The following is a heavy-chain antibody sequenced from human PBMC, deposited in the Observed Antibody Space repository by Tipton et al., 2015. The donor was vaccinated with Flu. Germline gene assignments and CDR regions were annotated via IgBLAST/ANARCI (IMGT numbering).Heavy chain of an antibody. Sequence: TLSLTCAVSGYSISSGYYWGWVRQPPGKGREWIGTIYHRGSTHYNPPLKSRLTMSVDTSKNQFSLKLSSVTAADTAVYYCARHTGDSVRGVIDYWGQGTLVTVSS. CDR2: IYHRGST. J-gene: IGHJ4*02. CDR3: ARHTGDSVRGVIDY. V-gene: IGHV4-38-2*01. D-gene: IGHD3-10*02. CDR1: GYSISSGYY.